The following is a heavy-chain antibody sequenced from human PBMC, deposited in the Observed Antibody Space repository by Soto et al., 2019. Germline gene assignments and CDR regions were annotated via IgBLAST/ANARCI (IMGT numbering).Heavy chain of an antibody. CDR2: ISAYNGNT. Sequence: ASVKVSCKASGYTFTSYGISWVRQAPGQGLEWMGWISAYNGNTNYAQKLQGRVTMTTDTSTSTAYMELRSLRSDDTAVYYCARDGTVYYDFWSGYQNWFDPWGQGTLVTVSS. CDR3: ARDGTVYYDFWSGYQNWFDP. D-gene: IGHD3-3*01. J-gene: IGHJ5*02. CDR1: GYTFTSYG. V-gene: IGHV1-18*01.